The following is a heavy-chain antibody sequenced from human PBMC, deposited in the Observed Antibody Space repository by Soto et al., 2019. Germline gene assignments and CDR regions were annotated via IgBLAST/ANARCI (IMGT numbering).Heavy chain of an antibody. V-gene: IGHV4-30-4*01. Sequence: SETLSLTCNVSGGSIGSDDYYWSWIRQPPGKGLEWIGYFYYRGSTYTNPSLKSRVTMPVDTSKNQFSLKMTSVTAADTAVYYCATAPGPYYHGMDVWGQGTWVTVCS. CDR1: GGSIGSDDYY. D-gene: IGHD3-10*01. CDR2: FYYRGST. CDR3: ATAPGPYYHGMDV. J-gene: IGHJ6*02.